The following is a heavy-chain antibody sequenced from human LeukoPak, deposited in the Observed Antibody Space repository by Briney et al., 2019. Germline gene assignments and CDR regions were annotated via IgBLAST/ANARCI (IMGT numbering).Heavy chain of an antibody. D-gene: IGHD3-22*01. J-gene: IGHJ3*02. CDR2: IIPILGIA. V-gene: IGHV1-69*02. CDR3: ARASWGIVEFDAFDI. Sequence: GASVKVSCKASGGTFSSYTISWVRQAPGQGLEWMGRIIPILGIANYAQKFQGRVTVTADKSTSTAYMELSSLRSEDTAVYYCARASWGIVEFDAFDIWGQGTMVTVSS. CDR1: GGTFSSYT.